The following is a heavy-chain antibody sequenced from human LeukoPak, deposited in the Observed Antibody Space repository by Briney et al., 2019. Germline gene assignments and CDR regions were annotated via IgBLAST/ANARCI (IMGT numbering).Heavy chain of an antibody. J-gene: IGHJ4*02. D-gene: IGHD1-26*01. CDR1: GFGFSSYG. CDR3: ASGGPTRGTLDS. V-gene: IGHV3-30*02. CDR2: LRKDATYS. Sequence: GGSLRLSCAASGFGFSSYGMYWVRQTPDKGLEWVAYLRKDATYSNYADSVRGRFTISRDNSKSTLDLQMSSLRVEDTAVYFCASGGPTRGTLDSWGQGTLVTVSS.